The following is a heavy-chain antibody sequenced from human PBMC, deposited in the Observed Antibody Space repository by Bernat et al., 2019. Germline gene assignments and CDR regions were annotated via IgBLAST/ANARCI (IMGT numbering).Heavy chain of an antibody. CDR1: GFTFSSYA. V-gene: IGHV3-30-3*01. J-gene: IGHJ4*02. CDR3: GRGPILGWLTLDY. Sequence: QVQLVESGGGVVQPGRSLRLSCAASGFTFSSYAMHWVRQAPGKGLEWVAVISYDGSNKYYADSVKGRFTISRDNSKNTLYLQMNSLRAEDTAVYYCGRGPILGWLTLDYWGQGTLVTVSS. CDR2: ISYDGSNK. D-gene: IGHD3-3*01.